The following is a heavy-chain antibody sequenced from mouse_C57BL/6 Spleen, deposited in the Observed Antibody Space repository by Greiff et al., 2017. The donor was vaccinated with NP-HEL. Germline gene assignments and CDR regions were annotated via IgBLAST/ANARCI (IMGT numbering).Heavy chain of an antibody. CDR2: IDPENGDT. CDR1: GFNIKDDY. V-gene: IGHV14-4*01. J-gene: IGHJ4*01. Sequence: EVQLQQSGAELVRPGASVKLSCTASGFNIKDDYMHWVKQRPEQGLEWIGWIDPENGDTEYASKFQGKATITADTSSNTAYLQLSSLTSEDTAVYYCTIGYSNYEGAMDYWGQGTSVTVSS. CDR3: TIGYSNYEGAMDY. D-gene: IGHD2-5*01.